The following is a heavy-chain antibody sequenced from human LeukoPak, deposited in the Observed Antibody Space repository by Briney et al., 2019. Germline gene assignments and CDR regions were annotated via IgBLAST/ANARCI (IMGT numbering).Heavy chain of an antibody. CDR1: GGSFSGYY. J-gene: IGHJ3*02. CDR3: ARDRRSSGYYLPLWAFDI. V-gene: IGHV4-34*01. CDR2: INHSGST. D-gene: IGHD3-22*01. Sequence: SETLSLTCAVYGGSFSGYYWSWIRQPPGKGLEWIGEINHSGSTNYNPSLKSRVTISVDTSKNQFSLKLSSVTAADTAVYYCARDRRSSGYYLPLWAFDIWGQGTVVTVSS.